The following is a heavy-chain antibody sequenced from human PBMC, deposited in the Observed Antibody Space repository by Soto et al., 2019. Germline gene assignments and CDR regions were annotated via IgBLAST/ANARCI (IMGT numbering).Heavy chain of an antibody. CDR3: ARGSSSNWYFDL. CDR2: IWYDGSNK. D-gene: IGHD6-6*01. Sequence: QVQLVESGGGVVQPGRSLRLSCAASGFTFSSYGMQWVRQAPGKGLEWVAVIWYDGSNKYYADSVKGRFTISRDNSKNTLYLQMNSLRAEDTAVYYCARGSSSNWYFDLWGRGTLVTVSS. V-gene: IGHV3-33*01. J-gene: IGHJ2*01. CDR1: GFTFSSYG.